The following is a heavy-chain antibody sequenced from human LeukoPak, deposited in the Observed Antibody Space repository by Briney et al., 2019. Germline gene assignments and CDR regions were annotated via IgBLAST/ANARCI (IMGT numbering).Heavy chain of an antibody. J-gene: IGHJ4*02. V-gene: IGHV1-2*02. CDR3: ARVYQLAVVSAAVGY. Sequence: ASVKVSCKASGYTFTGYYMHWVRQAPGQGLEWMGWINPNSGGTNYAQKFQGRVTMTRDTSISTAYMELSRLRSDDTAVYYCARVYQLAVVSAAVGYWGQGTLVTVSS. D-gene: IGHD2-21*01. CDR1: GYTFTGYY. CDR2: INPNSGGT.